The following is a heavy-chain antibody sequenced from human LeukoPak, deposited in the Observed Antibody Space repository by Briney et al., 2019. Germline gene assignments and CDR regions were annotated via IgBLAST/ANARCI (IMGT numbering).Heavy chain of an antibody. CDR3: ARVGPTTTFDY. V-gene: IGHV4-38-2*02. CDR2: IYHSGST. Sequence: SETLSLTCTVSGYSISSGYYWGWIRQPPGEGLEWIGSIYHSGSTYYNPSLKSRVTISVDTSKNQFSLKLSSVTAADTAVYYCARVGPTTTFDYWGQGTLVTVSS. CDR1: GYSISSGYY. J-gene: IGHJ4*02. D-gene: IGHD1-14*01.